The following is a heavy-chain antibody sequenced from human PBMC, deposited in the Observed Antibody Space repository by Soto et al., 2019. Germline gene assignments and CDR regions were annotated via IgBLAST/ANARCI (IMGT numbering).Heavy chain of an antibody. V-gene: IGHV4-31*03. CDR1: GGSISSGGYY. D-gene: IGHD3-22*01. CDR2: IYYSGST. CDR3: ARDQKEDYDSSGTEPHYGMDV. Sequence: SETLALTCTVSGGSISSGGYYWSWIRQHPGKGLEWIGYIYYSGSTYYNPSLKSRVTISVDTSKNQFSLKLSSVTAADTAVYYCARDQKEDYDSSGTEPHYGMDVWGQGTTVTVSS. J-gene: IGHJ6*02.